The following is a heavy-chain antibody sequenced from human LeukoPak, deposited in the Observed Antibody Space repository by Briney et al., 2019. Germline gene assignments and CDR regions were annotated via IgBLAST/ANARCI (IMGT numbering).Heavy chain of an antibody. CDR1: GFTFSSYA. D-gene: IGHD3-22*01. J-gene: IGHJ6*02. CDR3: AKDEPDYYDSSGYRHYYNGMDV. V-gene: IGHV3-23*01. Sequence: GGSLRLSSAASGFTFSSYAMSWVRQAPGKGLEWVSAISGSGGSTYYADSVKGRFTISRDNSKNTLYLQMNSLRAEDTAVYYCAKDEPDYYDSSGYRHYYNGMDVWGQGTTVTVSS. CDR2: ISGSGGST.